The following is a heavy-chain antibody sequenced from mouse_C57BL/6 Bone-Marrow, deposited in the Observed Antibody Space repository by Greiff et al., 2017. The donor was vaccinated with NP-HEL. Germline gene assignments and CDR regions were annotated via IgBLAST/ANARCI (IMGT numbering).Heavy chain of an antibody. CDR3: TTGTLEDFDY. CDR1: GFNIKDDY. CDR2: IDPENGDT. Sequence: EVQLQQSGAELVRPGASVKLSCTASGFNIKDDYMHWVKQRPEQGLEWIGWIDPENGDTKYASKFQGKATITADTSSNTAYLQLSSLTSEDTAVYYCTTGTLEDFDYWGQGTTLTVSA. D-gene: IGHD3-3*01. V-gene: IGHV14-4*01. J-gene: IGHJ2*01.